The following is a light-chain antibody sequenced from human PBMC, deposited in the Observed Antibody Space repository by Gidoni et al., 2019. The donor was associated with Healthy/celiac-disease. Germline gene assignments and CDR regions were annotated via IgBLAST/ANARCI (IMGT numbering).Light chain of an antibody. CDR3: QQYGSSLFT. CDR2: GAS. CDR1: QSVSSSY. V-gene: IGKV3-20*01. Sequence: EIVLTQSPGTLYLSPGERATLSCRASQSVSSSYLAWYQQKPGQAPRLLIDGASSRATGIPDRFSGSGSGTDFTLTISRLEPEDFAVYYCQQYGSSLFTFGPGTKVDIK. J-gene: IGKJ3*01.